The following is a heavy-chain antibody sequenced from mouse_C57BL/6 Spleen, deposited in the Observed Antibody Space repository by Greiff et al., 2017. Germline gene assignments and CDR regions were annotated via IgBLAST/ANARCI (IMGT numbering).Heavy chain of an antibody. J-gene: IGHJ2*01. CDR3: ARRSGTYYFDY. V-gene: IGHV1-61*01. Sequence: QVQLKQPGAELVRPGSSVKLSCKASGYTFTSYWMDWVKQRPGQGLEWIGNIYPSDSETHYNQKFKDKATLTVDKSSSTAYMQLSSLTSEDSAVYDCARRSGTYYFDYWGQGATLTGYS. D-gene: IGHD4-1*01. CDR1: GYTFTSYW. CDR2: IYPSDSET.